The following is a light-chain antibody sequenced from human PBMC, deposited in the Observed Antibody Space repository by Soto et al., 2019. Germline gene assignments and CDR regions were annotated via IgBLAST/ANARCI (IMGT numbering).Light chain of an antibody. J-gene: IGKJ5*01. CDR1: QDINNY. Sequence: DTQMTQSPSATSASVGDRVTITCRATQDINNYLDWFQQKPGKAPKRLIYTATGLQSGVPSRFSGSGSGTEFTLTISSLQPEDSATYYCLQHNNYPITIGQGTRLEIK. CDR3: LQHNNYPIT. CDR2: TAT. V-gene: IGKV1-17*03.